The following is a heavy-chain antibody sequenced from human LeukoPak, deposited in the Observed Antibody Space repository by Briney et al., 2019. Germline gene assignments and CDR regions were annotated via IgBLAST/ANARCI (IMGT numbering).Heavy chain of an antibody. CDR1: GGTFSSYA. D-gene: IGHD2-2*01. J-gene: IGHJ6*02. CDR3: ARGLVVVVPAASNYYYGMGV. CDR2: IIPIFGTA. V-gene: IGHV1-69*13. Sequence: SVKVSCKASGGTFSSYAISWVRQAPGQGLEWMGGIIPIFGTANYAQKFQGRVTITADESTSTAYMELSSLRSEDTAVYYCARGLVVVVPAASNYYYGMGVWGQGTTVTVSS.